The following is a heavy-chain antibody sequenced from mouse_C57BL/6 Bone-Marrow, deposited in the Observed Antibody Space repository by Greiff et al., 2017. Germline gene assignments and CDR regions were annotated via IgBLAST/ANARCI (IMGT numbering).Heavy chain of an antibody. J-gene: IGHJ4*01. CDR2: SRNKANDYTT. D-gene: IGHD2-4*01. CDR3: ARDADEYDGGYAMDY. V-gene: IGHV7-1*01. CDR1: GFTFSDFY. Sequence: EVMLVESGGGLVQSGRSLRLSCATSGFTFSDFYMEWVRQAPGKGLEWIAASRNKANDYTTEYNASVKGRFIVSRDTSQSILYLQMNGLGAEDTAIYYCARDADEYDGGYAMDYWGQGTSVTVSS.